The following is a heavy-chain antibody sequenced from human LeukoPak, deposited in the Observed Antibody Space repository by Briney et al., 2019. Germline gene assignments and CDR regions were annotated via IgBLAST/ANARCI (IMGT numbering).Heavy chain of an antibody. J-gene: IGHJ4*02. D-gene: IGHD3-10*01. CDR2: FDPEDGET. V-gene: IGHV1-24*01. Sequence: GASVKASCKVSGYTLTELSMHWVRQAPGKGLEWMGGFDPEDGETIYAQKFQGRVTMTEDTSTDTAYMELSSLRSEDTAVYYCARGTGLKKGYYFDYWGQGTLVTVSS. CDR3: ARGTGLKKGYYFDY. CDR1: GYTLTELS.